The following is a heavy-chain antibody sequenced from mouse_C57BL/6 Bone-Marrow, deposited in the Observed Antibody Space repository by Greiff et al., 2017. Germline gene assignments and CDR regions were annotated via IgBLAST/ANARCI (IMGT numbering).Heavy chain of an antibody. CDR3: ARYGDYYAMDY. J-gene: IGHJ4*01. V-gene: IGHV1-19*01. Sequence: EVQLQQSGPVLVKPGASVKMSCKASGYTFTDYYMNWVKQSHGKSLEWIGVINPYNGGTSYNQKFKGKDTLTVDKSSSTAYMELNSLTSEDSAVYYCARYGDYYAMDYWGQGTSVTVSS. CDR1: GYTFTDYY. CDR2: INPYNGGT. D-gene: IGHD1-1*02.